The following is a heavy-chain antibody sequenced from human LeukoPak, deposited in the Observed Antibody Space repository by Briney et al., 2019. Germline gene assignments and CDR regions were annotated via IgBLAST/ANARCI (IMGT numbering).Heavy chain of an antibody. CDR3: ARVGGSYYPYGMDV. CDR1: GVSISNSPYY. Sequence: PSETLSLTCTVSGVSISNSPYYWGWIRQPPGKGLEWIGSIFYPGYTFYNPSLKSRVTISVDTSKNQFSLKLSSVTAADTAVYYCARVGGSYYPYGMDVWGQGTTVTVSS. J-gene: IGHJ6*02. D-gene: IGHD3-10*01. CDR2: IFYPGYT. V-gene: IGHV4-39*07.